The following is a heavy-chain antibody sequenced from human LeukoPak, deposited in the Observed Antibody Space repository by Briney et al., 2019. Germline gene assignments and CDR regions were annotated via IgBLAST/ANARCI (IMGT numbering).Heavy chain of an antibody. D-gene: IGHD2-15*01. CDR1: GFTFSSYA. CDR2: ISYDGSNK. V-gene: IGHV3-30-3*01. Sequence: GGSLRLSCAASGFTFSSYAMHWVRQAPGKGLEWVAVISYDGSNKYYADSVKGRFTISRDNSKNTLYLQMNSLRAEDTAVYYCARDPGSYYMDVWGKGTTVTVSS. CDR3: ARDPGSYYMDV. J-gene: IGHJ6*03.